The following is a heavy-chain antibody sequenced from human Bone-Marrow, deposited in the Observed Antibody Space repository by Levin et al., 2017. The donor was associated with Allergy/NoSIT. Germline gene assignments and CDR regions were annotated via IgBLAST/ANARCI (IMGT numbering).Heavy chain of an antibody. CDR1: GGSIRSHSYY. V-gene: IGHV4-61*09. CDR3: AREIRYQYLQH. J-gene: IGHJ1*01. CDR2: VYTGGYT. D-gene: IGHD3-9*01. Sequence: SQTLSLTCSVSGGSIRSHSYYWSWIRQPAGKGLEWIGHVYTGGYTSYNPSLKSRVTMSIDTSKNQFSLNLSSVTAADTAVYFCAREIRYQYLQHWGQGTPVTVSP.